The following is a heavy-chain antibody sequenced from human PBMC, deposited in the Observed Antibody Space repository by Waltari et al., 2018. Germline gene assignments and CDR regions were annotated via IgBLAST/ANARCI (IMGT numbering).Heavy chain of an antibody. V-gene: IGHV4-34*01. D-gene: IGHD3-22*01. CDR1: GGSFSGYY. CDR2: INHSGST. CDR3: ARGGYDSSGYYYVRSGNFDY. J-gene: IGHJ4*02. Sequence: QVQLQQWGAGLLKPSETLSLTCAVYGGSFSGYYWSWIRQPPGKGLEWIGEINHSGSTNYNPSLKSRVTISVDTSKNQFSLKLSSVTAADTAVYYCARGGYDSSGYYYVRSGNFDYWGQGTLVIVSS.